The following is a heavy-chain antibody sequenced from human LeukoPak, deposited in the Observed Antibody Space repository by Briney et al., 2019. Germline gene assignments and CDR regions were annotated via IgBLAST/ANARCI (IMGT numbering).Heavy chain of an antibody. CDR1: GGSISSYY. CDR3: ARGPYSSGWYGYYYYYMDV. J-gene: IGHJ6*03. V-gene: IGHV4-4*07. Sequence: SETLSLTCTVSGGSISSYYWSWIRQPAGKGLEWIGRIYTSGSTNCNPSLKSRVTMSVDTSKNQFSLKLSSVTAADTAVYYCARGPYSSGWYGYYYYYMDVWGKGTTVTVSS. CDR2: IYTSGST. D-gene: IGHD6-19*01.